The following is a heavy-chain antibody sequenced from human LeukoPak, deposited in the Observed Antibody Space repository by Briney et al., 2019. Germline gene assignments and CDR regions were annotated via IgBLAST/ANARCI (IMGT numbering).Heavy chain of an antibody. CDR2: MNPNSGNT. J-gene: IGHJ4*02. CDR3: ARASGKAPKKYSGYDRGGYYFDY. V-gene: IGHV1-8*02. CDR1: GYTFTSYD. D-gene: IGHD5-12*01. Sequence: GASVKVSCKASGYTFTSYDINWVRQATGQGLEWMGWMNPNSGNTGYAQKFQGRVTMTRNTSISTAYMELSSLRSEDTAVYYCARASGKAPKKYSGYDRGGYYFDYWGQGTLVTVSS.